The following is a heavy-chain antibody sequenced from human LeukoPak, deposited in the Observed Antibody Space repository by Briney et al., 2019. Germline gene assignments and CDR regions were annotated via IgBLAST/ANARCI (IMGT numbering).Heavy chain of an antibody. Sequence: GGSLRLSCGASGFTFSSYWMSWVRQAPGKGLEWVANIKQDGSEKYYVDSVKGRFTISRDNAKNSLYLQMNSLRAEDTGVYYCARNSGTNPGGQGTLVTVSS. J-gene: IGHJ4*02. D-gene: IGHD1-26*01. CDR1: GFTFSSYW. CDR2: IKQDGSEK. CDR3: ARNSGTNP. V-gene: IGHV3-7*01.